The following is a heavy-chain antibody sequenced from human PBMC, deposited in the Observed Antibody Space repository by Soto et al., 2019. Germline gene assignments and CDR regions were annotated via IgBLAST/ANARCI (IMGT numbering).Heavy chain of an antibody. CDR2: IYYSGST. CDR1: GGSISSSSYY. CDR3: ASQGLRYYYYGMDV. J-gene: IGHJ6*02. D-gene: IGHD4-17*01. Sequence: SETLSLTCTVSGGSISSSSYYWGWIRQPPGKGLEWIGSIYYSGSTYYSPSLKSRVTISVDTSKNQFSLKLSSVTAADTAVYYCASQGLRYYYYGMDVWGQGTTVTVSS. V-gene: IGHV4-39*01.